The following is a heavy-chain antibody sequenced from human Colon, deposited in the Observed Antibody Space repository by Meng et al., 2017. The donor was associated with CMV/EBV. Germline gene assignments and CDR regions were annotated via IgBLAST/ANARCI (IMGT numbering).Heavy chain of an antibody. J-gene: IGHJ5*02. Sequence: YALNWVREAPGQGLAWMGGVVPMLGLTNYAQGFQGRVTITADKSTDTSYLELTDLTSDDTAVYYCAYDGGTYCGADCYPGFSRFDPWGQGTLVTVSS. CDR3: AYDGGTYCGADCYPGFSRFDP. CDR1: YA. CDR2: VVPMLGLT. D-gene: IGHD2-21*01. V-gene: IGHV1-69*10.